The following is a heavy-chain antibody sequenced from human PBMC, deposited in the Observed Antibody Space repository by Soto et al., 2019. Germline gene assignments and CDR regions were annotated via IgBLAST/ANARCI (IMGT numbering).Heavy chain of an antibody. V-gene: IGHV3-33*01. CDR3: ARGGPDSRTMVRGVIPDAFDI. D-gene: IGHD3-10*01. CDR1: GFTFSSYG. Sequence: QVQLVESGGGVVQPGRSLRLSCAASGFTFSSYGMHWVRQAPGKGLEWVAVIWYDGSNKYYADSVKGRFTISRDNSKNTLYLQMNSLRAEDTAVYYCARGGPDSRTMVRGVIPDAFDIWGQGTMVTVSS. J-gene: IGHJ3*02. CDR2: IWYDGSNK.